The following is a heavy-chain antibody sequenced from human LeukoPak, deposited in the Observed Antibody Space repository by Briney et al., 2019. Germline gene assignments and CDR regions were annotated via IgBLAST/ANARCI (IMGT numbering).Heavy chain of an antibody. Sequence: PGGSLRLSCAASGFTFSSYSMNWVRQAPGKGLEWVSSISSSSSYIYYADSVKGRFTISRDNAKNSLYLQMNSLRAEDTAVYYCARLAVAGTDFDYRGQGTLVTVSS. CDR2: ISSSSSYI. D-gene: IGHD6-19*01. CDR1: GFTFSSYS. J-gene: IGHJ4*02. CDR3: ARLAVAGTDFDY. V-gene: IGHV3-21*01.